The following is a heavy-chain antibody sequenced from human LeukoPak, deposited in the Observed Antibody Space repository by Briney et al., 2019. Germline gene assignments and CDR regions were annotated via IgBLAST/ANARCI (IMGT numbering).Heavy chain of an antibody. V-gene: IGHV1-2*02. J-gene: IGHJ4*02. D-gene: IGHD6-19*01. Sequence: ASVKVSCKASGYTFTGYYMHWVRQAPGQGLEWMGWINPNSGGANYAQKFQGRVTMTRDTSISTASMELNRLISDDTAVYYCARAPSIAVAGTDFDYWGQGTVVTVSS. CDR3: ARAPSIAVAGTDFDY. CDR2: INPNSGGA. CDR1: GYTFTGYY.